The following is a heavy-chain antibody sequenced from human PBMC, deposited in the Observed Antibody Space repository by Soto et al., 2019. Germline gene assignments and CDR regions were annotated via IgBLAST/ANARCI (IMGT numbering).Heavy chain of an antibody. Sequence: GGSLRLSCAASGSTFSNYGMHWVRQAPGKGLEWVAVISYNGNNKNYADSVKGRFTISRDNTKNTLDLQMNSLRVEDTAVYYCAQDTYYYDSSGYYVFDYWGQGTLVTVSS. V-gene: IGHV3-30*18. CDR3: AQDTYYYDSSGYYVFDY. J-gene: IGHJ4*02. CDR2: ISYNGNNK. D-gene: IGHD3-22*01. CDR1: GSTFSNYG.